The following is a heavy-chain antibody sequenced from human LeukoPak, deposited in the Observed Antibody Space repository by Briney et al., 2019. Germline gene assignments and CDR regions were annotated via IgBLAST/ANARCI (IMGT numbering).Heavy chain of an antibody. J-gene: IGHJ5*02. V-gene: IGHV4-39*07. CDR1: GGSISSSSYY. CDR2: IYYSGST. Sequence: KASETLSLTCTVSGGSISSSSYYWGWIRQPPGKGLEWIGSIYYSGSTYYNPSLKSRVTISVDTSKNQFSLKLSSVTAADTAMFYCARGLGPGNWFDPWGQGTLVTVSS. CDR3: ARGLGPGNWFDP. D-gene: IGHD3-10*01.